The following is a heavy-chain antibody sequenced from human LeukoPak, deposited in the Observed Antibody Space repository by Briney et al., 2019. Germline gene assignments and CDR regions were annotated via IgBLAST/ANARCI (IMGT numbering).Heavy chain of an antibody. J-gene: IGHJ4*02. D-gene: IGHD6-6*01. CDR3: ARKTDRYGSSRAFDF. V-gene: IGHV1-18*01. CDR1: GYTFTSYG. Sequence: ASVKVSCKASGYTFTSYGISWVRQAPGQGLEWMGWISAYNGNTNYAQKLQGRVTMTTDTSTSTAYMELRSLRSDDTAVYYCARKTDRYGSSRAFDFWGQGTLVTVSS. CDR2: ISAYNGNT.